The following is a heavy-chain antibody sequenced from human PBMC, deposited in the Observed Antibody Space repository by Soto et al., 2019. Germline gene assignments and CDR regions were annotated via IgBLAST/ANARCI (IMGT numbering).Heavy chain of an antibody. J-gene: IGHJ6*02. CDR1: GYTFTSYA. CDR2: INAGNGNT. Sequence: GASVKVSCKASGYTFTSYALHWVRQAPGQRLEWMGWINAGNGNTKYSQKFQGRVTITRDTSASTAYMELSSLRSEDTAVYYCARDPSYYGMDVWGQGTTVTVSS. CDR3: ARDPSYYGMDV. V-gene: IGHV1-3*01.